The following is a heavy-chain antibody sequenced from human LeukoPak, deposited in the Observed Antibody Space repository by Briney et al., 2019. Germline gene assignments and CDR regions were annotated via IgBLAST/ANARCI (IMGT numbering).Heavy chain of an antibody. CDR1: GFTFDDYA. D-gene: IGHD6-13*01. Sequence: GGSLRLSCAASGFTFDDYAMHWVRQAPGKGLEWVSSISSSSSYIYYADSVKGRFTISRDNAKNSLYLQMNSLRAEDTAVYYCATGIAAAGPPRGYWGQGTLVTVSS. CDR3: ATGIAAAGPPRGY. V-gene: IGHV3-21*01. J-gene: IGHJ4*02. CDR2: ISSSSSYI.